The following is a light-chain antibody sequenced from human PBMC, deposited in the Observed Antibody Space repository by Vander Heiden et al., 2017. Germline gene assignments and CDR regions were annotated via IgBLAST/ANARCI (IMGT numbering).Light chain of an antibody. V-gene: IGKV3-15*01. CDR3: QLYNTWPPYT. CDR2: GAS. CDR1: QSVSSN. J-gene: IGKJ2*01. Sequence: ELVMTQSPATLSVSPGERATLSCRASQSVSSNLAWYQQKPGQAPRLLIYGASTRATGIPARFSGSGSGTEFTLTISSLQSEDFAVYYCQLYNTWPPYTFGQGTKLEIK.